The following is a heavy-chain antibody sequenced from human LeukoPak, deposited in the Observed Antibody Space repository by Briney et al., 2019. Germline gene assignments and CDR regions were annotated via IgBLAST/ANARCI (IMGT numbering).Heavy chain of an antibody. CDR2: IYYSGST. J-gene: IGHJ6*03. D-gene: IGHD3-3*01. V-gene: IGHV4-39*07. Sequence: SETLSLTCTVSGGSISSSSYYWGRLRQPPGKGLEWIGSIYYSGSTYYNPSLKSRVTISVDTSKNQFSLKLSSVTAADTAVYYCARVRFLNYYYMDVWGKGTTVTVSS. CDR3: ARVRFLNYYYMDV. CDR1: GGSISSSSYY.